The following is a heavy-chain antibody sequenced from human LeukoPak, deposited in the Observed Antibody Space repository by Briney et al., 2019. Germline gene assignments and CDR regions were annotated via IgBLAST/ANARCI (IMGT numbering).Heavy chain of an antibody. Sequence: GGSLRLSCAASGFTFSSYWMAWVRQAPGKGLEWVSAISGSGGSTYYADSVKGRFTISRDNSKNTLYLQMNSLRAEDTAVYYCAREGYSSSWYPIPFDYWGQGTLVTVSS. V-gene: IGHV3-23*01. J-gene: IGHJ4*02. D-gene: IGHD6-13*01. CDR2: ISGSGGST. CDR1: GFTFSSYW. CDR3: AREGYSSSWYPIPFDY.